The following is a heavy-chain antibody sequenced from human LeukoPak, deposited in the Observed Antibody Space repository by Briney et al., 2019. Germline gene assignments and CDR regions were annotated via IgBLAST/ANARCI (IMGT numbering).Heavy chain of an antibody. D-gene: IGHD6-19*01. V-gene: IGHV3-9*01. CDR1: GFTFDDYA. J-gene: IGHJ4*02. Sequence: PGRSLRLSCAASGFTFDDYAMHWVRQAPGKGLEWVSGISWNSGSIGYADSVKGRFTISRDNAKNSLYLQMNSLRAGDTALYYCAKDRAAVAGTTNYFDYWGQGTLVTVSS. CDR2: ISWNSGSI. CDR3: AKDRAAVAGTTNYFDY.